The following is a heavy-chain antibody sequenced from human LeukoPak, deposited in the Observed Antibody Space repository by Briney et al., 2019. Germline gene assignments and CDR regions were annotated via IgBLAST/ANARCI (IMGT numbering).Heavy chain of an antibody. Sequence: HPGGSLRLSCAASGFTFSSYSMNWVRQAPGKGLEWVSSITSSGRYIYYADSVKGRFTISRDNSKNTLYLQMNSLRAEDTAVYYCSRSRPKFKDFDYWGQGTLVTVSS. CDR1: GFTFSSYS. J-gene: IGHJ4*02. CDR2: ITSSGRYI. V-gene: IGHV3-21*01. CDR3: SRSRPKFKDFDY.